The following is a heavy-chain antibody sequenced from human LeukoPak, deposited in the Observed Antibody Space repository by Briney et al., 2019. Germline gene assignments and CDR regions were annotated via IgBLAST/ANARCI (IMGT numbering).Heavy chain of an antibody. J-gene: IGHJ6*03. V-gene: IGHV1-8*03. CDR2: MNPNSGNT. D-gene: IGHD3-3*01. CDR1: GYTFTSYD. Sequence: GASVKVSCKASGYTFTSYDINWVRQATGQGLEWMGWMNPNSGNTGYAQKFQGRVTITRNTSIRTAYMELSSLRSEDTAVYYCARGGFWSGYTRYYYYYYMDVWGKGTTVTVSS. CDR3: ARGGFWSGYTRYYYYYYMDV.